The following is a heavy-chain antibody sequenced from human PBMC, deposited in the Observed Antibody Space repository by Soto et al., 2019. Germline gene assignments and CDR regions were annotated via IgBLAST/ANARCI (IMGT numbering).Heavy chain of an antibody. CDR2: IWYDGSNK. J-gene: IGHJ3*02. CDR1: GFTFSSYG. V-gene: IGHV3-33*01. Sequence: GGALRLSCAGSGFTFSSYGMHWGRPAPGKGLEWVAVIWYDGSNKYYADSVKGRFTISRDNSKNTLYLQMNSLRAEDTAVYYCARDRDVNDAFDIWGQGTMVTVSS. D-gene: IGHD3-10*01. CDR3: ARDRDVNDAFDI.